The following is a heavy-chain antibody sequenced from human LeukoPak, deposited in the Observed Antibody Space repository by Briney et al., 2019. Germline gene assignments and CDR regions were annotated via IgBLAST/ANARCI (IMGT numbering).Heavy chain of an antibody. CDR1: GGSISSGDYY. CDR3: AREVVPADPGYFQH. V-gene: IGHV4-30-4*08. Sequence: SETLSLTCTVSGGSISSGDYYWSWIRQPPGRGLERIGYIYYSGSTYYNPSLKSRVTISVDTSKNQFSLKLSSVTAADTAVYYCAREVVPADPGYFQHWGQGTLVTVSS. J-gene: IGHJ1*01. CDR2: IYYSGST. D-gene: IGHD2-2*01.